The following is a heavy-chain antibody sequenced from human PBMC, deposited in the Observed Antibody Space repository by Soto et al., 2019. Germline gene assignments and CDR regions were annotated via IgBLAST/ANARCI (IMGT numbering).Heavy chain of an antibody. Sequence: QVQLQQWGAGLLKPSETLSLTCAVYGGSFSGYYWSWIRQPPGKGLEWIGEINHSGSTNYNPSRKSRVTISVDTSKTQFSLKLSSVTAADTAVYYCASKSATDTNTWFDPWGQGTLVTVSS. CDR1: GGSFSGYY. V-gene: IGHV4-34*01. CDR2: INHSGST. CDR3: ASKSATDTNTWFDP. D-gene: IGHD3-3*01. J-gene: IGHJ5*02.